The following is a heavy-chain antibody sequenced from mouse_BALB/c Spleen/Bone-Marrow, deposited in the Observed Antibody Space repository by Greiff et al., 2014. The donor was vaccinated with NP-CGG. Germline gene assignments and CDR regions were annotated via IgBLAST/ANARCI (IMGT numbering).Heavy chain of an antibody. CDR1: GFNIKDTY. CDR3: SRGYYDYLFALDY. CDR2: IDPAHGNT. D-gene: IGHD5-5*01. Sequence: VQLQQSGAELVKPGASVKLSCTASGFNIKDTYIYWVKQRPEQGLEWVGRIDPAHGNTKYDPKFQGKATIAADTSSNTAYLQLSSLTSEDTAVYYCSRGYYDYLFALDYWGHGTSVTVSS. V-gene: IGHV14-3*02. J-gene: IGHJ4*01.